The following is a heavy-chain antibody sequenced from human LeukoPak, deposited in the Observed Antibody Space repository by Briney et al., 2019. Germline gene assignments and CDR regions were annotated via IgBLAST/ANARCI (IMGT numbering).Heavy chain of an antibody. V-gene: IGHV3-66*01. CDR3: ARGEHIVVVTGFDY. CDR1: GFTVSSNY. Sequence: GGSLRLSCAASGFTVSSNYMSWVRQAPGKGLEWVSVIYSGGSTYYADSVKGRFTISRDNSKNTLYLQMNSLRAEDTAVYYCARGEHIVVVTGFDYWGQGTLVSVSS. D-gene: IGHD2-21*02. CDR2: IYSGGST. J-gene: IGHJ4*02.